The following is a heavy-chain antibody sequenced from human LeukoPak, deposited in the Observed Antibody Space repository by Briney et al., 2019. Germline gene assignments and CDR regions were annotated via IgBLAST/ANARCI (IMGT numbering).Heavy chain of an antibody. V-gene: IGHV1-69*04. CDR3: AREGGSSSWYVHDAFDI. D-gene: IGHD6-13*01. CDR2: IIPILGIA. CDR1: GGTFSSYA. J-gene: IGHJ3*02. Sequence: SVKVSCKASGGTFSSYAISWVRQAPGQGLEWMGRIIPILGIANYAQKFQGRVTITADKSTSTAYMELSSLRSEDTAVYYCAREGGSSSWYVHDAFDIWGQGTMVTVSS.